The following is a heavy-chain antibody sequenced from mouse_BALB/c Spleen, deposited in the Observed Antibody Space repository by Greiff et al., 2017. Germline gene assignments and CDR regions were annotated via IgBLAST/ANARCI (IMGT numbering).Heavy chain of an antibody. CDR2: INPYNGDT. CDR1: GYSFTGYF. J-gene: IGHJ4*01. CDR3: AREEDYYGSSYEGYAMDY. D-gene: IGHD1-1*01. V-gene: IGHV1-20*02. Sequence: EVKLVESGPELVKPGASVKISCKASGYSFTGYFMNWVMQSHGKSLEWIGRINPYNGDTFYNQKFKGKATLTVDKSSSTAHMELRSLASEDPAVYYCAREEDYYGSSYEGYAMDYWGQGTSVTVSS.